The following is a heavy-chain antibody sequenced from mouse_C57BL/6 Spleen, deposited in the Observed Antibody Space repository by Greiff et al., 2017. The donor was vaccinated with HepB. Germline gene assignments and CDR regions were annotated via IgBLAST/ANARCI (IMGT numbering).Heavy chain of an antibody. J-gene: IGHJ3*01. CDR2: IDPEDGDT. V-gene: IGHV14-1*01. CDR1: GFNIKVYY. D-gene: IGHD1-1*01. Sequence: VQLQQSGAELVRPGASVKLSCTASGFNIKVYYMHWVKQRPEQGLEWIGRIDPEDGDTEYAPKFQGKATMTADTSSNTAYLQLSSLTSEDTAVYYCTTSGYYGSSYGGFAYWGQGTLVTVSA. CDR3: TTSGYYGSSYGGFAY.